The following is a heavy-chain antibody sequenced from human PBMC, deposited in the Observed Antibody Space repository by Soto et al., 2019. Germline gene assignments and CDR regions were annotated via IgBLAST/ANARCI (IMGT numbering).Heavy chain of an antibody. CDR1: GFTFSSYS. CDR3: ARDSEYSSGWTRFDP. J-gene: IGHJ5*02. Sequence: PGGSLRLSCAASGFTFSSYSMNWVRQAPGKGLEWVSSISSSSYIYYADSVKGRFTISRDNAKNSLYLQMNSLRAEDTAVYYCARDSEYSSGWTRFDPWGQGTLVTVSS. CDR2: ISSSSYI. V-gene: IGHV3-21*01. D-gene: IGHD6-19*01.